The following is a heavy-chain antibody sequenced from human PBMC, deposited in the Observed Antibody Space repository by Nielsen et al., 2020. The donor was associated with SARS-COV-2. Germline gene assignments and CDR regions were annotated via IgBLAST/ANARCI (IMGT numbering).Heavy chain of an antibody. CDR1: GFTFTTYW. Sequence: GESLKISCAASGFTFTTYWMHWVRQAPGKGLMWVSRINSDGTGTGYADSVRGRFTISRDNAKNTLFLQMNSLRVEDTAVYYWGGQNSSSSYWGQGTLVTVSS. V-gene: IGHV3-74*01. CDR2: INSDGTGT. CDR3: GGQNSSSSY. D-gene: IGHD6-6*01. J-gene: IGHJ4*02.